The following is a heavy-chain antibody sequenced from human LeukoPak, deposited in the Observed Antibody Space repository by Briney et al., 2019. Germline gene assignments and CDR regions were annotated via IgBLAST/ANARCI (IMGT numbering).Heavy chain of an antibody. CDR3: ARDSSSWALMDV. V-gene: IGHV3-21*01. J-gene: IGHJ6*03. CDR2: ISSSSSYI. CDR1: EFTFNNYA. D-gene: IGHD6-13*01. Sequence: PGGSLRLSCAASEFTFNNYAMNWVRQAPGKGLEWVSAISSSSSYIYYADSVKGRFTISRDNAKNSLYLQMNSLRAEDTAVYYCARDSSSWALMDVWGKGTTVTIPS.